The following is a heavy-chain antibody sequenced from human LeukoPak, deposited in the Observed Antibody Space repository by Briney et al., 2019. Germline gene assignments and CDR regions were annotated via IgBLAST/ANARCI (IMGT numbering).Heavy chain of an antibody. D-gene: IGHD3-10*01. CDR3: ASGSGSYRTPYYYMDV. CDR1: GFTVSSNY. J-gene: IGHJ6*03. CDR2: IYSGGST. Sequence: GGALRLSCAASGFTVSSNYMSWVRQAPGKGLEWVSIIYSGGSTYYADSVKGRFTISRDNSKNTLYLQMNSLRAEDTAVYYCASGSGSYRTPYYYMDVWGKGTTVTVSS. V-gene: IGHV3-53*01.